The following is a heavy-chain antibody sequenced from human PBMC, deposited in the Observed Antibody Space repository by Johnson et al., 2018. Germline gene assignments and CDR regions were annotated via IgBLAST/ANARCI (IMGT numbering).Heavy chain of an antibody. J-gene: IGHJ6*02. V-gene: IGHV4-34*01. CDR2: INHSGST. CDR3: ARPTRPYYYYYYGMDV. Sequence: QVQLQQWGAGLLKPSETLSLTCAVYGGSFSGYYWSWIRQPPGKGLEWIGEINHSGSTTYNPSPKSRVTISVDTSKNQFSLKLSSVTAADTAVYYCARPTRPYYYYYYGMDVWGQGTTVTVSS. CDR1: GGSFSGYY.